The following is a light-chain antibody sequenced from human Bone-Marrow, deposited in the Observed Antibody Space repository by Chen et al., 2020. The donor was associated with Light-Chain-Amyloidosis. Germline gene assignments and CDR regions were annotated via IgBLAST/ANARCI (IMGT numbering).Light chain of an antibody. CDR2: DDS. V-gene: IGLV3-21*03. Sequence: SYVLTQPPSVSVAPGKTARITCGGNNMESKTVHWYQQKPGQAPVVVVYDDSARPSGIPERISCSNAGNAAPLTISGVEAGDEDDYYCHVWASSNDHSDWVFGGGTKLTVL. CDR1: NMESKT. J-gene: IGLJ3*02. CDR3: HVWASSNDHSDWV.